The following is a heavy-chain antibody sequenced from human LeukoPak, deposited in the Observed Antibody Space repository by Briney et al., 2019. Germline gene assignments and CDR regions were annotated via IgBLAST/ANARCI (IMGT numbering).Heavy chain of an antibody. D-gene: IGHD3-10*01. CDR1: GYTFTSYD. Sequence: GPSVKVSCKASGYTFTSYDINWVRQATGQGLEWMGWMNPNSGNTGYAQKFQGRVTMTRNTSISTAYMELSSLRSEDTAVYYCARGFYYGSGSYFDYWGQGTLVTVSS. CDR2: MNPNSGNT. CDR3: ARGFYYGSGSYFDY. V-gene: IGHV1-8*01. J-gene: IGHJ4*02.